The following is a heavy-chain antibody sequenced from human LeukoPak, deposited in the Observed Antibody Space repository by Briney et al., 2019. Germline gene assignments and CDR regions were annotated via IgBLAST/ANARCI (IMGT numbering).Heavy chain of an antibody. CDR1: GGSISSAGGTYY. J-gene: IGHJ3*02. Sequence: QVQLQESGPGLVKPSQTLSLTCTVSGGSISSAGGTYYWSWIRQPAGKGLEWIGRIYTSGSTNYNPSLESRVTISVDTSKNQFSLNLSSVTAADTAVYFCARTSIIMDAFDIWGQGTIVTVSS. V-gene: IGHV4-61*02. CDR3: ARTSIIMDAFDI. D-gene: IGHD2-8*01. CDR2: IYTSGST.